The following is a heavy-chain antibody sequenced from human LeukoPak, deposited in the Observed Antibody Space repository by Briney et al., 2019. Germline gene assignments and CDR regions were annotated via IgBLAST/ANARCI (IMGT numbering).Heavy chain of an antibody. CDR1: GYTFTGYY. D-gene: IGHD2-2*02. V-gene: IGHV1-2*02. CDR3: ARVVGYCSSTSCYRPRFDY. Sequence: HAASVKVSCKASGYTFTGYYMHWVRQAPGQGLEWMGWINPNSGGTNYAQKFQGRVTMTRDTSISTAYMELSRLRSDDTAVYYCARVVGYCSSTSCYRPRFDYWGQGTPVTVSS. J-gene: IGHJ4*02. CDR2: INPNSGGT.